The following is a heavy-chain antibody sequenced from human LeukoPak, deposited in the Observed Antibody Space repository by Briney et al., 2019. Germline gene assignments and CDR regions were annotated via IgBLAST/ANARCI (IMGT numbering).Heavy chain of an antibody. J-gene: IGHJ3*02. Sequence: GGSLRLSCAASGFTFSSYGVHWVRQAPGKGLEWVAVIWYDGSNKYYADSVKGRFTISRDNSKNTLYLQMNSLRAEDTAVYSCARPSDAFDIWGQGTMVTVSS. CDR3: ARPSDAFDI. V-gene: IGHV3-33*01. CDR1: GFTFSSYG. CDR2: IWYDGSNK.